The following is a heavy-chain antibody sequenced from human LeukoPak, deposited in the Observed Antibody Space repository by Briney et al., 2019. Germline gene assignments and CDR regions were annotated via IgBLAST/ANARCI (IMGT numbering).Heavy chain of an antibody. J-gene: IGHJ3*02. CDR3: ARDGHRRYYYGSSGREDVFDI. Sequence: ASVKVSCKASGYTFTNYYMHWVRQAPGQGLEWMGMINPSGGSTRYAQNFQGRVTMTTDTSTSTAYMELRSLRSDDTAVYYCARDGHRRYYYGSSGREDVFDIWGQGTMVAVSS. D-gene: IGHD3-22*01. CDR2: INPSGGST. CDR1: GYTFTNYY. V-gene: IGHV1-46*01.